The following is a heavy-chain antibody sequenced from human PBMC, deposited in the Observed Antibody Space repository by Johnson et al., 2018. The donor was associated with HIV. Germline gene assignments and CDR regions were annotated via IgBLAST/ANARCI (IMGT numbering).Heavy chain of an antibody. D-gene: IGHD2-21*01. J-gene: IGHJ3*01. CDR1: GFSFSNTW. Sequence: MMLVESGGTLVKPGGSLRLSCAASGFSFSNTWLSWVRQAPGKGLEWVARIKRKSDGGTTDYAAPVKGRFSISRDDSNSTVYLQMNSLKTEDSAVYYCTTDLIVVIPIGAFDVWGQGTTVTVSS. CDR2: IKRKSDGGTT. CDR3: TTDLIVVIPIGAFDV. V-gene: IGHV3-15*02.